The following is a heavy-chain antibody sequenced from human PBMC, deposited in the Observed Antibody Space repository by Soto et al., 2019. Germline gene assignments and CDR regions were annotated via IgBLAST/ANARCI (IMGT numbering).Heavy chain of an antibody. V-gene: IGHV1-2*02. CDR1: GYTFNAYY. D-gene: IGHD3-22*01. J-gene: IGHJ4*02. Sequence: QVQLVQSGAEVRKPGASVSVSCKASGYTFNAYYIHWVRQAPGQGLEWMGWLNPNTGATHYAQKFHGRVNMTRDTSVITACVELSSLISENTAVYYCARGLRNYYGRSGLHYWGQGTLVTV. CDR2: LNPNTGAT. CDR3: ARGLRNYYGRSGLHY.